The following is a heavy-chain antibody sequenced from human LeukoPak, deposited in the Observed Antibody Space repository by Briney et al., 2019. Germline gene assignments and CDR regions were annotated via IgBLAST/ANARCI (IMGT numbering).Heavy chain of an antibody. J-gene: IGHJ3*02. CDR2: IYISGST. D-gene: IGHD3-10*01. CDR3: AKSNGYGLVDI. Sequence: PSETLSLTCTVSGGSISSYYWSWVRQPAGKGLEWIGHIYISGSTKYNPSLKSRVTMSVDTSKNQFSLKLTSVTAADTAVYYCAKSNGYGLVDIWGQGTMVTVSS. V-gene: IGHV4-4*07. CDR1: GGSISSYY.